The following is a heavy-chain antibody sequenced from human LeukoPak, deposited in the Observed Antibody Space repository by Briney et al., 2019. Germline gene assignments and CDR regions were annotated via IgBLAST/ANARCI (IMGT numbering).Heavy chain of an antibody. D-gene: IGHD3-10*01. V-gene: IGHV4-30-2*01. CDR1: GGSISSGAYY. CDR3: AKAKHYYGSGSYYRIFDY. CDR2: INHSGNT. J-gene: IGHJ4*02. Sequence: SETLSLTCTVSGGSISSGAYYWSWIRQPPGKGLEWIGYINHSGNTYYNPSLKSRVSMSIDRSMNHFSLKLNSVTAADTAVYYCAKAKHYYGSGSYYRIFDYWGQGTLVTVSS.